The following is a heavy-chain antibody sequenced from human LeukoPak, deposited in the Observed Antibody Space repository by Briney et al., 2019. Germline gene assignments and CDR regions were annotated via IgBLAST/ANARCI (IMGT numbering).Heavy chain of an antibody. J-gene: IGHJ5*02. V-gene: IGHV1-2*02. D-gene: IGHD6-19*01. Sequence: GASVKVSCKASGYTFTGYYMHWVRQAPGQGLEWMGWISPNSGGTNYAQKFQGRVTMTRDTSISTAYMELSRLRSDDTAVYYCASIAVAGTTSPNWFDPWGQGTLVTVSS. CDR1: GYTFTGYY. CDR3: ASIAVAGTTSPNWFDP. CDR2: ISPNSGGT.